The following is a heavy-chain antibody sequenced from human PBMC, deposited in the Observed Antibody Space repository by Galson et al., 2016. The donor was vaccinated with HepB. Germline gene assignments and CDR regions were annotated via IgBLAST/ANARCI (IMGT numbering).Heavy chain of an antibody. D-gene: IGHD1-7*01. CDR2: IRND. V-gene: IGHV3-74*01. Sequence: SLRLSCAASGFTFSDYWIHWVRQAPGKGLEWVSRIRNDETTSLNGRFTVTRDNAKNTLYLEMNRLRPEDTAVYCCARAGGLGTPVDCWGQGTLVT. J-gene: IGHJ4*02. CDR1: GFTFSDYW. CDR3: ARAGGLGTPVDC.